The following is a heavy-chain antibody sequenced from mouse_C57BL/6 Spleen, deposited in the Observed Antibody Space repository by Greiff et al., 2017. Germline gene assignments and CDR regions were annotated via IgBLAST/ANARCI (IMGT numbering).Heavy chain of an antibody. V-gene: IGHV7-3*01. CDR3: ARYIWDEGFAY. J-gene: IGHJ3*01. CDR1: GFTFTDYY. CDR2: IRNKANGYTT. D-gene: IGHD4-1*01. Sequence: EVKLMESGGGLVQPGGSLSLSCAASGFTFTDYYMSWVRQPPGKALEWLGFIRNKANGYTTEYSASVKGRFTISRDNSQSILYLQMNALRAEDSATYYCARYIWDEGFAYWGQGTLVTVSA.